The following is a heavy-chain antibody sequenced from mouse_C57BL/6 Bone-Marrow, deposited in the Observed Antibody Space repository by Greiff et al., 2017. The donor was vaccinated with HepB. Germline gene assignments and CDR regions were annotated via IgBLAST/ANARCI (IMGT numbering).Heavy chain of an antibody. CDR2: IVPETGGT. CDR3: TRGTTVGGYFDV. V-gene: IGHV1-15*01. CDR1: GYTFTDYE. J-gene: IGHJ1*03. D-gene: IGHD1-1*01. Sequence: QVQLKESGAELVRPGASVTLSCKASGYTFTDYEMHWVKQTPVHGLEWIGAIVPETGGTAYNQKFKGKAILTADKSSSTAYMELRSLTSEDSAVYYCTRGTTVGGYFDVWGTGTTVTVSS.